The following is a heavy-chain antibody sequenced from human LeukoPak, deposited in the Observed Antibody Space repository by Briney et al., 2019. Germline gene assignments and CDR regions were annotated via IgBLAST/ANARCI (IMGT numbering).Heavy chain of an antibody. CDR3: ARDAGYGDFNPGLRDY. J-gene: IGHJ4*02. V-gene: IGHV3-21*01. CDR2: ISSSSSYI. Sequence: GGSLRLSCAASGFTFSSYSMNWVRQAPGKGLGWVSSISSSSSYIYYADSVKGRFTISRDNAKNSLYLQMNSLRAEDTAVYYCARDAGYGDFNPGLRDYWGQGTLVTVSS. CDR1: GFTFSSYS. D-gene: IGHD4-17*01.